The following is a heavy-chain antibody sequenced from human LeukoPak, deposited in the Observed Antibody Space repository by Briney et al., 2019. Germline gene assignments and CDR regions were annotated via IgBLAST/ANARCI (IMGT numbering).Heavy chain of an antibody. J-gene: IGHJ3*02. CDR3: ARGRAVAGKNDAFDI. D-gene: IGHD6-19*01. V-gene: IGHV1-2*02. CDR2: INPNSGGT. Sequence: ASVKVSCKASGYTFTGYYVHWVRQAPGQGLEWMGWINPNSGGTNYAQKFQGRVTMTRDTSTSTAYMELSRLRSDDTAVYYCARGRAVAGKNDAFDIWGQGTMVTVSS. CDR1: GYTFTGYY.